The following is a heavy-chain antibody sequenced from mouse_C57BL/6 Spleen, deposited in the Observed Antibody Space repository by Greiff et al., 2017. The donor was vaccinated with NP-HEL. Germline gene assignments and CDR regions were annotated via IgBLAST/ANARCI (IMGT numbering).Heavy chain of an antibody. J-gene: IGHJ4*01. Sequence: QVQLQQPGAELVRPGSSVKLSCKASGYTFTSYWMAWVKQRPGQGLEWIGNIYPSDSETNYNQKFKDKATLTVDKSSSTAYMQLSSLTSEDAAVYDCARTFYYAMDYWGQGTSVTVSS. CDR1: GYTFTSYW. V-gene: IGHV1-61*01. CDR3: ARTFYYAMDY. CDR2: IYPSDSET.